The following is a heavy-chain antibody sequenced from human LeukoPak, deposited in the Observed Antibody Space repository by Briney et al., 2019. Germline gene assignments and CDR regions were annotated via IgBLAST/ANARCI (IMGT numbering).Heavy chain of an antibody. Sequence: GGSLRLSCTASGFTFISHAMHWVRQAPGKGLEWVAFIHFDGSKKYYAESVKGRFTISRDNSKSTLSLQMTSLRAEDTAVYYCVKDRQYYETSGYYSDAFDFWGQGTMVSVSS. CDR3: VKDRQYYETSGYYSDAFDF. CDR2: IHFDGSKK. CDR1: GFTFISHA. J-gene: IGHJ3*01. D-gene: IGHD3-22*01. V-gene: IGHV3-30*02.